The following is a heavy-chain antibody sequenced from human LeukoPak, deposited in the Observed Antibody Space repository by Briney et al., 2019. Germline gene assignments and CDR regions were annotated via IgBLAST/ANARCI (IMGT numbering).Heavy chain of an antibody. Sequence: GGSLRLSCVVSGFTFSSYWMSWVRQAPGKGLEWVATIRQEENEKYYVDSVKGRFTISRDNAKNSLYLQMNSLRAEDTAVYYCARARWSSSATPWYFDLWGRRTLVTVSS. CDR3: ARARWSSSATPWYFDL. CDR1: GFTFSSYW. J-gene: IGHJ2*01. V-gene: IGHV3-7*04. D-gene: IGHD6-6*01. CDR2: IRQEENEK.